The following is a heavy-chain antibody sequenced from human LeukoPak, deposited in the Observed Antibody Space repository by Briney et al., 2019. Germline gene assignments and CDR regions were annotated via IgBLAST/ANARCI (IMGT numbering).Heavy chain of an antibody. CDR3: ARVGSGYYTEWFDP. J-gene: IGHJ5*02. V-gene: IGHV4-61*02. CDR2: IYTSGST. CDR1: GGSISSGSYY. D-gene: IGHD3-3*01. Sequence: PSQTLSLTCTVSGGSISSGSYYWSWIRQPGGKGLEWIGRIYTSGSTNYNPSLQSRVTISVDTSKTQFSLKLSSVTAADTAVYYCARVGSGYYTEWFDPWGQGTLVTVSS.